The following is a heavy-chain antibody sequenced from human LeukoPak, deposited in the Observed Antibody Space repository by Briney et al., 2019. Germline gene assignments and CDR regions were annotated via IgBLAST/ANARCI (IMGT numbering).Heavy chain of an antibody. D-gene: IGHD3-10*01. V-gene: IGHV3-30*02. J-gene: IGHJ6*02. CDR2: IRYDGSNK. CDR3: AKDHGEYYGMDV. CDR1: GFTFSSYG. Sequence: GGSLRLSCAASGFTFSSYGMHWVRQAPGKGLEWVAFIRYDGSNKYYADSVKGRFTISRDNSKNTLYLQMNSLRAEDTAVYYCAKDHGEYYGMDVWGQGTTVTVSS.